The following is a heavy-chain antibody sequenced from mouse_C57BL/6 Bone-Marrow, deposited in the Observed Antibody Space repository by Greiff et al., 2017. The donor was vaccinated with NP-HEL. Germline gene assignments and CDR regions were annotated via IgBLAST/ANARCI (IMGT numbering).Heavy chain of an antibody. CDR2: IDPSDSYT. CDR1: GYTFTSYW. J-gene: IGHJ2*01. V-gene: IGHV1-50*01. CDR3: ARRGTTVVEEGDY. D-gene: IGHD1-1*01. Sequence: QVQLQQPGAELVKPGASVKLSCKASGYTFTSYWMQWVKQRPGQGLEWIGEIDPSDSYTNYNQKFKGKATLTVDTSSSTAYMQLSSLTSEDSAVYYCARRGTTVVEEGDYWGQGTTLTVSS.